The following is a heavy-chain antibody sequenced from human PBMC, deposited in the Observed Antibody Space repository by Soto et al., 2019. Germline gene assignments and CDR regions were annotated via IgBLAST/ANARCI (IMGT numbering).Heavy chain of an antibody. Sequence: ASVKVSCKASGYTFTSYGISWVRQAPGQGLEWMGWISAYNGNTNYAQKLQGRVTMTTDTSTSTAYMELSRLRSDDTAVYYCAREIIPYDYIWGSYRPSNFDYWGQGTLVTVSS. CDR2: ISAYNGNT. V-gene: IGHV1-18*01. CDR1: GYTFTSYG. D-gene: IGHD3-16*02. J-gene: IGHJ4*02. CDR3: AREIIPYDYIWGSYRPSNFDY.